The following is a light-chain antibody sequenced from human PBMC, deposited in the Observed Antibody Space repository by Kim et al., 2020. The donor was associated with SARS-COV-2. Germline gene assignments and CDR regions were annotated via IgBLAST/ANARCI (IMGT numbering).Light chain of an antibody. CDR2: SNN. Sequence: GQRVTISCSGSRSNIGSNTVNWYQQLPGTAPKLLIYSNNHRPSGVPDRFSGSKSGTSASLAISGLQSEDEADYYCAAWDDSLNAYVFGTGTKVTVL. J-gene: IGLJ1*01. CDR3: AAWDDSLNAYV. CDR1: RSNIGSNT. V-gene: IGLV1-44*01.